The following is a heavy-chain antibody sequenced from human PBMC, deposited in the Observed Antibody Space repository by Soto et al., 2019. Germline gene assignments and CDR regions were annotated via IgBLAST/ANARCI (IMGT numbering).Heavy chain of an antibody. D-gene: IGHD1-1*01. J-gene: IGHJ6*02. CDR2: IYSCGST. CDR3: ASCTAGRIFYYYYGMDV. CDR1: GFTVSSNY. Sequence: GGSLRLSCAASGFTVSSNYMSWVRQAPGKGLEWVSVIYSCGSTYYADSVKGRFTISRDNSKNTLYLQMNSLRAEDTAVYYCASCTAGRIFYYYYGMDVWGQGTTVTVSS. V-gene: IGHV3-53*01.